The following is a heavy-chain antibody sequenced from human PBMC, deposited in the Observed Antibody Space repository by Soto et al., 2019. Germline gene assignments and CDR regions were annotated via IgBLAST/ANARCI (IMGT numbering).Heavy chain of an antibody. J-gene: IGHJ4*02. CDR2: ISWNSGTI. CDR1: GLTFDDYA. CDR3: TTDRMGGSGWWLDN. V-gene: IGHV3-9*01. Sequence: PGGSLRLSCAASGLTFDDYAMHWVRQAPGKGLEWVSGISWNSGTIAYADSVKGRFTISRDNAKNSLYLQMNSLRIEDTALYYCTTDRMGGSGWWLDNWGQGTLVTVSS. D-gene: IGHD2-15*01.